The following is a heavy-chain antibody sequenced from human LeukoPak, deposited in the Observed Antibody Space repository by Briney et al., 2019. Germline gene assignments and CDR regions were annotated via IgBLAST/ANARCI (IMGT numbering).Heavy chain of an antibody. CDR1: GYTFPSYG. D-gene: IGHD2-21*01. Sequence: VASVKVSCKASGYTFPSYGISWVRQAPGQGLEWMGWISAYNGHTDYPQQFQGRVTMTTDTSTSTAYMELRSLTSDDTAVYFCARLAPHRVLLVDYNSYMDVLGKGTTVTVFS. J-gene: IGHJ6*03. CDR2: ISAYNGHT. V-gene: IGHV1-18*01. CDR3: ARLAPHRVLLVDYNSYMDV.